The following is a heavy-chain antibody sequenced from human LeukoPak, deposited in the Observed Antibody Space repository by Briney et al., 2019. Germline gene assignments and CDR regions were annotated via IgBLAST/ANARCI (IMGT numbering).Heavy chain of an antibody. J-gene: IGHJ4*02. CDR3: ARGIAVAGNLGTFDY. CDR2: IYSGGNT. D-gene: IGHD6-19*01. Sequence: GGSLRLSCAASGFTVSNSYMSWVRQAPGKGLEWGSLIYSGGNTYYADSVKGRFTISRDNSKNTLYLQMNSLRVEDTAVYYCARGIAVAGNLGTFDYWGQGTLVTVSS. CDR1: GFTVSNSY. V-gene: IGHV3-66*01.